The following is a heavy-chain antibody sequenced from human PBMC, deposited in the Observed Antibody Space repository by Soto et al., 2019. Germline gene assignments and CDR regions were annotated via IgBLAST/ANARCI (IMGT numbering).Heavy chain of an antibody. CDR3: AKQLGEYQLLLDYYYYGMDV. Sequence: QVQLVESGGGVVQPGRSLRLSCAASGFTFSSYGMHWVRQAPGKGLEWVAVISYDGSNKYYADSVKGRFTISRDNSKNPLYLQMNSLRAEDTAVYYCAKQLGEYQLLLDYYYYGMDVWGQGTTVTVSS. CDR2: ISYDGSNK. CDR1: GFTFSSYG. J-gene: IGHJ6*02. D-gene: IGHD2-2*01. V-gene: IGHV3-30*18.